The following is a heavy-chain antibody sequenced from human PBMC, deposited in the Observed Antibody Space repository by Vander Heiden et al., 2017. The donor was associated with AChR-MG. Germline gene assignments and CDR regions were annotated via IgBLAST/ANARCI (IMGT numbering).Heavy chain of an antibody. CDR3: ALTNGDSVDFDY. J-gene: IGHJ4*02. Sequence: QITLKESGPTLVKPTQTLTLTCTFSGFSLSTSEEGMGWIRQHPGKAMEWLALIYWDDDKRYSPSRKSGLTITKDTSKNQVVLTMTNMDPVDTATYYCALTNGDSVDFDYWGQGTLVTVSS. CDR1: GFSLSTSEEG. V-gene: IGHV2-5*02. CDR2: IYWDDDK. D-gene: IGHD4-17*01.